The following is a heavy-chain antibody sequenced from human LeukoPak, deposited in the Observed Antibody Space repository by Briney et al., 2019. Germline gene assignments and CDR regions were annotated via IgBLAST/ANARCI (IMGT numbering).Heavy chain of an antibody. CDR2: IYYSGST. J-gene: IGHJ4*02. Sequence: SETLSLTCTVSGGSISSSSYYWGWIRQPPGKGLEWIGSIYYSGSTYYNPSLKSRVTISVDTSKNQFSLKLSSVTAADTAVYYCARESGSVTSEVDFDYWGQGTLVTVSS. CDR1: GGSISSSSYY. D-gene: IGHD4-17*01. CDR3: ARESGSVTSEVDFDY. V-gene: IGHV4-39*07.